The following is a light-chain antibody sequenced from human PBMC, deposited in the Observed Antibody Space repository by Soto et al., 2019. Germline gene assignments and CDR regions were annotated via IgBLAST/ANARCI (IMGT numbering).Light chain of an antibody. Sequence: QSALTQPPSVSGSPGQSITISCTGTSSDVGSYNLVSWYQQHPGKAPKLMIYEGNKRPSGVSNRFSGSKSANTASLTISGLEAEEEADYYCCSDGGTNTFVFGAGTKLTVL. CDR2: EGN. V-gene: IGLV2-23*01. CDR1: SSDVGSYNL. CDR3: CSDGGTNTFV. J-gene: IGLJ1*01.